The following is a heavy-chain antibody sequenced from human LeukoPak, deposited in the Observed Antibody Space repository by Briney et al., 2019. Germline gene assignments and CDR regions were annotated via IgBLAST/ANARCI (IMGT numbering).Heavy chain of an antibody. D-gene: IGHD5-18*01. V-gene: IGHV4-31*03. J-gene: IGHJ4*02. CDR3: ARGPEGYSPPLLYDY. CDR2: IYYSGST. CDR1: GGSISSGGYY. Sequence: PSQTLSLTCTVSGGSISSGGYYWSWIRQHPGKGLEWIGYIYYSGSTYYNPSLKSRVTISVDTSKNQFSLKLSSVTAADTAVYYCARGPEGYSPPLLYDYWGQGTLVTVSS.